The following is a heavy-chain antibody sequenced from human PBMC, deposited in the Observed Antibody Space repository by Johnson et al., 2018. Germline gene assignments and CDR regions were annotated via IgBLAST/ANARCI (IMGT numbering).Heavy chain of an antibody. J-gene: IGHJ4*02. CDR3: AKEKLGYTTDY. CDR2: ISYDGSNK. V-gene: IGHV3-30*18. D-gene: IGHD5-24*01. CDR1: GFTFSSYG. Sequence: EQLVEAGGGVVQPGRSMRLPCAASGFTFSSYGMHWVRQAPGKGLERVAVISYDGSNKYYADYVKGRFTISRANSKKKLYLQMNSLRAEDTAVYYWAKEKLGYTTDYWGQGTLVTVSS.